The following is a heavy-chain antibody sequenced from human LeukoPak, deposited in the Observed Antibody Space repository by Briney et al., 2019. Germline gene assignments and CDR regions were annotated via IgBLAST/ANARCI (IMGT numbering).Heavy chain of an antibody. CDR1: GGSISSGSYY. CDR3: ARRSGDYENY. CDR2: IYTGGST. J-gene: IGHJ4*02. D-gene: IGHD4-17*01. Sequence: PSQTLSLTCTVSGGSISSGSYYWSWIRQPAGKGLEWIGRIYTGGSTNYNPSLKSRVTISVDTSKNQFSLKLSSVTAADTVVYYCARRSGDYENYWGQGTLVTVSS. V-gene: IGHV4-61*02.